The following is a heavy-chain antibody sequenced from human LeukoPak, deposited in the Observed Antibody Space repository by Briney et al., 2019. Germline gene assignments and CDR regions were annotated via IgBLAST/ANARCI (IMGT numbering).Heavy chain of an antibody. CDR3: ARDLDPAKYYYDSSGYYYGYFDY. CDR1: GFTVSSDS. Sequence: GGSLRLSCTVSGFTVSSDSMSWVRQAPGKGLEWVANIKQDGSEKYYVDSVKGRFTISRDNAKNSLYLQMNSLRAEDTAVYYCARDLDPAKYYYDSSGYYYGYFDYWGQGTLVTVSS. J-gene: IGHJ4*02. CDR2: IKQDGSEK. V-gene: IGHV3-7*01. D-gene: IGHD3-22*01.